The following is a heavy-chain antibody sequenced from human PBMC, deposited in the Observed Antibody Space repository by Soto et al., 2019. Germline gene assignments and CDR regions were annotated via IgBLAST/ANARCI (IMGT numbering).Heavy chain of an antibody. D-gene: IGHD6-19*01. Sequence: QVRLVESGGGVVQPGRSLRLSCTASGFSFSSYAMYWFRQPPGKGLVWVAVISHDGINKHYADSVKGPVTVSRDNSNHSLDLQLNSLRGEDTAMYYCARDMYSSDYFVKWFEPWGQGTLVTVSS. V-gene: IGHV3-30-3*01. CDR3: ARDMYSSDYFVKWFEP. J-gene: IGHJ5*02. CDR1: GFSFSSYA. CDR2: ISHDGINK.